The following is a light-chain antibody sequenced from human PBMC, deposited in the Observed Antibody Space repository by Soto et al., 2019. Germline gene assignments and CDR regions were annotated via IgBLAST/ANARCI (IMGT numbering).Light chain of an antibody. CDR1: HSVSSSH. Sequence: DIVLTQSPGTLSLSPGESVTLSCRASHSVSSSHLAWYQQKPGQAPRLFIYGASRRASGIPDRFSGSGSGTDFTLTISRLQHEDFAVYSCQHYGTSLTCGGGTKVEIK. CDR2: GAS. CDR3: QHYGTSLT. J-gene: IGKJ4*01. V-gene: IGKV3-20*01.